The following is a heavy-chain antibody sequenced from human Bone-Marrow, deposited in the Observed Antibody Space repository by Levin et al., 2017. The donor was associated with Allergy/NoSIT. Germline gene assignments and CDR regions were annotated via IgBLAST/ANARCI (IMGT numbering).Heavy chain of an antibody. J-gene: IGHJ4*02. CDR3: ARTVTTVTEADY. CDR1: GYSFTSFW. Sequence: LGESLKISCKGSGYSFTSFWIGWVRQMPGKGLEWMGIIYPSDSDTRYSPSFQGQVTISVDKSISTAYLQWSSLKASDTAMYYCARTVTTVTEADYWGQGTLVTVSS. CDR2: IYPSDSDT. V-gene: IGHV5-51*01. D-gene: IGHD4-17*01.